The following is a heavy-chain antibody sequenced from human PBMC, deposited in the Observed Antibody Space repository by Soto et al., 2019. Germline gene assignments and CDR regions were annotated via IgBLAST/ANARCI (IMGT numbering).Heavy chain of an antibody. J-gene: IGHJ1*01. Sequence: QITLKESGPTLVKPTQTLTLTCTFSGFSLSTSGVGVGWIRQPPGKALEWLALIYWNDDKSYSPSLKSRLTITKDTSNNQVVLTMTNMDPVDTATYYCAHKRVDYGSGSYSGFDFQHWGQGTLVTFAS. CDR2: IYWNDDK. CDR3: AHKRVDYGSGSYSGFDFQH. D-gene: IGHD3-10*01. CDR1: GFSLSTSGVG. V-gene: IGHV2-5*01.